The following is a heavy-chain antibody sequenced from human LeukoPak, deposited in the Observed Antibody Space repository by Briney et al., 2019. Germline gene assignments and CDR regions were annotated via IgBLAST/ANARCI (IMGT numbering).Heavy chain of an antibody. D-gene: IGHD5-24*01. Sequence: GGSLRLSCAASGFNFSGSAMHWVRQASGKGLEWVGRIRSKANSYAIAYAAPVSGRFTISRDDSKNTAYLQMNSLITEDTAVYYCTSRPAVEMATVGDYWGQGTLVTVSS. V-gene: IGHV3-73*01. CDR2: IRSKANSYAI. CDR1: GFNFSGSA. CDR3: TSRPAVEMATVGDY. J-gene: IGHJ4*02.